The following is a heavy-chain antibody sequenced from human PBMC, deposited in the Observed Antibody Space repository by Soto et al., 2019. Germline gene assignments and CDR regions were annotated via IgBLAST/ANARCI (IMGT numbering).Heavy chain of an antibody. J-gene: IGHJ4*02. CDR3: AKDIKGRGSWFTYYFDY. CDR1: GFTFSSYG. D-gene: IGHD6-13*01. V-gene: IGHV3-30*18. CDR2: ISYDGSNK. Sequence: PGGSLRLSCAASGFTFSSYGMHWVRQAPGKGLEWVAVISYDGSNKYYADSVKGRFTISRDNSKNTLYLQMNSLRAEDTAVYYCAKDIKGRGSWFTYYFDYWGQGTLVTVSS.